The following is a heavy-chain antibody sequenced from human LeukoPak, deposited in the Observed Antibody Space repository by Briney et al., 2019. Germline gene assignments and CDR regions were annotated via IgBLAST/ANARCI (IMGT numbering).Heavy chain of an antibody. CDR1: GFAFSSYA. CDR3: ASWQNYSGWGRQSLDI. J-gene: IGHJ3*02. Sequence: GGSLRLSCAASGFAFSSYAMSWVRQAPGKGLEWVSCIGGSGGNTYYADSVKGRFTISRDNAKNSLYLQMSSLRAEDTALYYCASWQNYSGWGRQSLDIWGRGTMVTVSS. V-gene: IGHV3-23*01. D-gene: IGHD3-10*01. CDR2: IGGSGGNT.